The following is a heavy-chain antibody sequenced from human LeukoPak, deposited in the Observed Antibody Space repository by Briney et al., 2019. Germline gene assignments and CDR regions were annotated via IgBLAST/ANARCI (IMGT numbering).Heavy chain of an antibody. J-gene: IGHJ5*02. CDR2: ISAYNGNT. Sequence: ASVKVSCKASGYTFTSYGISWVRQAPGQGLEWMGWISAYNGNTNYAQKLQGRVTMTTDTSTSTAYMELRSLRSEDTAVYYCARGCSGGSCRKRNWFDPWGQGTLVTVSS. CDR3: ARGCSGGSCRKRNWFDP. CDR1: GYTFTSYG. D-gene: IGHD2-15*01. V-gene: IGHV1-18*01.